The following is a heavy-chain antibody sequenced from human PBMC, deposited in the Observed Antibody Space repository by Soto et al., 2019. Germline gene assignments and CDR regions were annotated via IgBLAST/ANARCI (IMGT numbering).Heavy chain of an antibody. J-gene: IGHJ4*02. Sequence: SETLSLTCAGYGGSFSGYYWSWIRQPPGKGLEWIGEINHSGSTNYNPSLKSRVTISVDTSKNQFSLKLSSVTAADTAVYYCARVKYCSGGSCYYYFDYWGQGTLVTVSS. V-gene: IGHV4-34*01. CDR3: ARVKYCSGGSCYYYFDY. D-gene: IGHD2-15*01. CDR1: GGSFSGYY. CDR2: INHSGST.